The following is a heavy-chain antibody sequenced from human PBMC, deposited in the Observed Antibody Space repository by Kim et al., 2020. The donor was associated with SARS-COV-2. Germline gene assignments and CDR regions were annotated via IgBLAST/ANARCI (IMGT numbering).Heavy chain of an antibody. D-gene: IGHD3-22*01. Sequence: SETLSLTCTVSGGSISSYYWSWIRQPPGKGLEWIGHIYYSGSSNHNPSLKSRVTISVDTSKNQFSLKLSSVTAADTALYYRARAHYDSSGYYYTIFYYWGQGTLVTVSS. J-gene: IGHJ4*02. V-gene: IGHV4-59*01. CDR3: ARAHYDSSGYYYTIFYY. CDR1: GGSISSYY. CDR2: IYYSGSS.